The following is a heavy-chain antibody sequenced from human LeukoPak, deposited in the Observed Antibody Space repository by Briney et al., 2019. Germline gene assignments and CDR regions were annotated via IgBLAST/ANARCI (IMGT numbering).Heavy chain of an antibody. V-gene: IGHV3-48*02. J-gene: IGHJ4*02. Sequence: PGGSLRLSCAASGFTFSSFTMNWARQVPGKGLEWISYISLGNSTMFYADSVKGRFTISRDNAKNSLYLQMNSLRDDDTAVYYCARVGNGRSWDYWGQGTRVCVSS. D-gene: IGHD2-15*01. CDR1: GFTFSSFT. CDR3: ARVGNGRSWDY. CDR2: ISLGNSTM.